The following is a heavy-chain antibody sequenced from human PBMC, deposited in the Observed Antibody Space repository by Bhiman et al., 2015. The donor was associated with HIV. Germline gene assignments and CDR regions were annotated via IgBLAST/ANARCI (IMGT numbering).Heavy chain of an antibody. Sequence: EVQLVESGGGLIQPGGSLRLSCAASGFTVSTSYMSWVRQAPGKGLEWVSVIYSGGNSDYADSVKGRFTISRDNSKNTLYLQMSSLRAEDTAVYYCARVLWGRYSGEGRTFDNWGPERWSPSPQ. J-gene: IGHJ5*01. V-gene: IGHV3-53*01. D-gene: IGHD3-16*01. CDR1: GFTVSTSY. CDR3: ARVLWGRYSGEGRTFDN. CDR2: IYSGGNS.